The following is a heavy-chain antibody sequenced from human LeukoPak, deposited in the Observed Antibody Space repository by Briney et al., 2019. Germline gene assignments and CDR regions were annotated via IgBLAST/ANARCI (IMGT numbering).Heavy chain of an antibody. Sequence: SETLSLTCTVSGGSISSSSYYWGWIRQPPGKGLEWIGSIYYSGSTYYNPSLKSRVTISVDTSKNQFSLKLSSVTAADTAVYYCARQPGGSSWIDYWGQGTLVTVSS. CDR3: ARQPGGSSWIDY. CDR1: GGSISSSSYY. CDR2: IYYSGST. D-gene: IGHD6-13*01. V-gene: IGHV4-39*01. J-gene: IGHJ4*02.